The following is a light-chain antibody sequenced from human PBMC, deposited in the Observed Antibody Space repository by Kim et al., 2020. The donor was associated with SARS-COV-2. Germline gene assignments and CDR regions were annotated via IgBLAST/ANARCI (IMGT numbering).Light chain of an antibody. Sequence: QSALTQPPSVSGSPGQSVTISCTGTSSDVATYNRVSWYQQPPGTAPKLVIYEVSLRPSGVPDRFSGSKSGNTASLTISGLQAEDEAEYYCSSYTTSSTWVFGGGTQLTVL. J-gene: IGLJ3*02. CDR2: EVS. CDR1: SSDVATYNR. CDR3: SSYTTSSTWV. V-gene: IGLV2-18*02.